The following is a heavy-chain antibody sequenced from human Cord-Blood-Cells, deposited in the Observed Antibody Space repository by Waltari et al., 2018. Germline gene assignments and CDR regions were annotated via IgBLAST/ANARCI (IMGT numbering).Heavy chain of an antibody. CDR1: GGSFGGYY. J-gene: IGHJ5*02. Sequence: QVQLQPWGAGLLKPSETLSLTCAAYGGSFGGYYWSWIRQPPGKGLEWIGEITHSGSTNYNPSLKSRVTISVDTSKNQFSLKLSSVTAADTAVYYCARSATNNWFDPWGQGTLVTVSS. D-gene: IGHD5-12*01. CDR2: ITHSGST. V-gene: IGHV4-34*01. CDR3: ARSATNNWFDP.